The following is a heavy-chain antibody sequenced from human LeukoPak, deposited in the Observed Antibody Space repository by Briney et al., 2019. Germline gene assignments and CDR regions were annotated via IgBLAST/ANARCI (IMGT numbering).Heavy chain of an antibody. J-gene: IGHJ4*02. D-gene: IGHD6-13*01. Sequence: ASVKVSCKASGYTFTGYYMHWVRQAPGQGLEWMGRINPNSGGTNYAQKFQGRVTMTRDTSISTAHMELSRLRSDDTAVYYCAREERVAAAGSGVRYWGQGTLVTVSS. CDR2: INPNSGGT. V-gene: IGHV1-2*06. CDR1: GYTFTGYY. CDR3: AREERVAAAGSGVRY.